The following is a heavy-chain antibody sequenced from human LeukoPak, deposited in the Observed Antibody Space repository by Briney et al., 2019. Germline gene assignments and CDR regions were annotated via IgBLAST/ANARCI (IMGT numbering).Heavy chain of an antibody. Sequence: GGSLRLSCAASGFTFSSYSMNWVRQAPGKGLEWVSSISSSSSYIYYADSVKGRFTISRDNAENSLYLQMNSLRAEDTAVYYCAREWVVPAAMDYWGQGTLVTVSS. V-gene: IGHV3-21*01. J-gene: IGHJ4*02. CDR2: ISSSSSYI. CDR1: GFTFSSYS. D-gene: IGHD2-2*01. CDR3: AREWVVPAAMDY.